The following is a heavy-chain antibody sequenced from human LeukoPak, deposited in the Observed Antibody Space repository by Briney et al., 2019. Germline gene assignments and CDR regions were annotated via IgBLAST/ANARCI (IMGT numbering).Heavy chain of an antibody. Sequence: SVKVSCKASGGTFSSYAISWVRQAPGQGLEWMGRIIPIFGTANYAQKFQGRVTITTDESTSTAYMELSSLRSEDTAVYYCARGGSRGENYFDYWGQGTLVTVTS. V-gene: IGHV1-69*05. CDR1: GGTFSSYA. CDR2: IIPIFGTA. J-gene: IGHJ4*02. D-gene: IGHD6-13*01. CDR3: ARGGSRGENYFDY.